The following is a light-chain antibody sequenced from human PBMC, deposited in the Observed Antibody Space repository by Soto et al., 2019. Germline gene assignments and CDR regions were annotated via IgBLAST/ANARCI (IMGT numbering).Light chain of an antibody. V-gene: IGKV4-1*01. CDR2: WAS. Sequence: DILVTQSPDSLAVSLGERATINCKSSQSVLYSSDNKNYIAWFQQRSGQPPKLLIYWASSRDSGVPDRFSGSGSGTDFTLTILSLQAEDVAVYYCQQYYDAPLTFGGGTKVEIK. CDR3: QQYYDAPLT. J-gene: IGKJ4*01. CDR1: QSVLYSSDNKNY.